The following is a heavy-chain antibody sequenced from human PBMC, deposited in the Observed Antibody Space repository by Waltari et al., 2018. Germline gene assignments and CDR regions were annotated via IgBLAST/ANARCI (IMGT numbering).Heavy chain of an antibody. CDR1: GFTFSSND. CDR3: ARSTRWQFDS. V-gene: IGHV3-30-3*01. CDR2: ISYDGSNK. J-gene: IGHJ5*01. Sequence: QVQLVESGRGVVQPGRSLRRSWAASGFTFSSNDMHWVRQAPGKGLEWVTVISYDGSNKYYADSVKGRFTISRDNSKNTLYLQMNSLRGEDTAVYYCARSTRWQFDSWGQGTLVTVSS. D-gene: IGHD2-15*01.